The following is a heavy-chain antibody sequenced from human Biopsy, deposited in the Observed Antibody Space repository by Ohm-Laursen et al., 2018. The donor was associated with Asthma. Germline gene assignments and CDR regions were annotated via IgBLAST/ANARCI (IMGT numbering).Heavy chain of an antibody. CDR2: IAYDGSKK. V-gene: IGHV3-30*18. Sequence: SLRLSCAASGVDLSSYGMNWVRQAPGKGLEWVAVIAYDGSKKYYADSVKGRFTISRDNSKNTLYLQMNSLRGEDTAVHYCAKGRYKWNDGYYGLDVWGQGTTATVSS. CDR1: GVDLSSYG. D-gene: IGHD1-20*01. CDR3: AKGRYKWNDGYYGLDV. J-gene: IGHJ6*02.